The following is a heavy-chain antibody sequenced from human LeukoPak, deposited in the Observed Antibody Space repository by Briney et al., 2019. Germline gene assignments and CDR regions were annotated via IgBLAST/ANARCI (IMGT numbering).Heavy chain of an antibody. J-gene: IGHJ4*02. CDR1: GFTFSSYA. D-gene: IGHD1-26*01. Sequence: GGSLRLSCAASGFTFSSYAMHWVRQAPGKGLEWVANIKQDGSEKYYVDSVKGRFTISRDNAKNSLYLQMNSLRAEDTAVYYCARDTLHEGATPRRAYWGQGTLVTVSS. V-gene: IGHV3-7*03. CDR3: ARDTLHEGATPRRAY. CDR2: IKQDGSEK.